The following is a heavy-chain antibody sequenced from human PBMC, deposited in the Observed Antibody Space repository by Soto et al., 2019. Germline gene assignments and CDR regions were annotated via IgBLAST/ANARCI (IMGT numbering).Heavy chain of an antibody. CDR2: TYYRSKWYN. Sequence: SQTLSLTCAISGDSVSSNSAAWNCIRQSPSRGLEWLGRTYYRSKWYNDYAVSVKSRITINPDTSKNPFSLQLNSVTPEDTAVYYCARSELEQLESGAFDIWGQGTMVTVSS. V-gene: IGHV6-1*01. D-gene: IGHD6-6*01. CDR1: GDSVSSNSAA. CDR3: ARSELEQLESGAFDI. J-gene: IGHJ3*02.